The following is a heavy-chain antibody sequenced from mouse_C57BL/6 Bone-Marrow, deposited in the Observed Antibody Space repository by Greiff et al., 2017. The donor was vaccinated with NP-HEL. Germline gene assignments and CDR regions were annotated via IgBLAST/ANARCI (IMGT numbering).Heavy chain of an antibody. Sequence: LQQSGASVKISCKASGYAFSSSWMNWVKQRPGKGLEWIGRIYPGDGDTNYNGKFKGKATLTADKSSSTAYMQLSSLTSEDSAVYFCARGGIYYGSSYPYWYFDVWGTGTTVTVSS. D-gene: IGHD1-1*01. CDR3: ARGGIYYGSSYPYWYFDV. CDR1: GYAFSSSW. J-gene: IGHJ1*03. CDR2: IYPGDGDT. V-gene: IGHV1-82*01.